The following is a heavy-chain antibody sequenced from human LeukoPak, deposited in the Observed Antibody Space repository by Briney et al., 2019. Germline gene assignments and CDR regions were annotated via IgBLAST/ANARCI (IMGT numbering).Heavy chain of an antibody. CDR2: IYSGGST. CDR3: ARDRGSSGWYYFDY. CDR1: GFTVSSNY. D-gene: IGHD6-19*01. J-gene: IGHJ4*02. Sequence: PGGSLRLSCAASGFTVSSNYMSWVRQAPGKGLEWVSVIYSGGSTYYADSVKGRFTISRDNFKNTLYLQMNSLRAEDTAVYYCARDRGSSGWYYFDYWGQGTLVTVSS. V-gene: IGHV3-66*01.